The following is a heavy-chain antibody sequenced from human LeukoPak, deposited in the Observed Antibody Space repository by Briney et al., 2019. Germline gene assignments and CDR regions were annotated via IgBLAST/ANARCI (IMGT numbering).Heavy chain of an antibody. D-gene: IGHD4-23*01. V-gene: IGHV4-59*01. Sequence: SETLSLTCTVSGGSISSYYWSWIRQPPGKGLEGIGYICYSGSTNYNPSLKSRVTMSVDTSKYQFSLKMRSVPDADTAVYYCATEQGGTTVVTDDAFDIWGQGKMVTVSS. CDR1: GGSISSYY. CDR2: ICYSGST. CDR3: ATEQGGTTVVTDDAFDI. J-gene: IGHJ3*02.